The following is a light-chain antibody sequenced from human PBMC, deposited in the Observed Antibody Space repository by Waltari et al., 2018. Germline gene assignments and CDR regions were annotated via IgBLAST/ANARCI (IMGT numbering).Light chain of an antibody. Sequence: QPVLTQPPSSSASPGESARLTCTLPSDINVGDFNIYXXXQKHGSPPRFLLYYNSDSEKAQGSGVPSRFSGSKDASANAGILLISGLQSEDEADYYCMFWPSNVWVFGGGTKLTVL. J-gene: IGLJ3*02. CDR1: SDINVGDFN. V-gene: IGLV5-37*01. CDR2: YNSDSEK. CDR3: MFWPSNVWV.